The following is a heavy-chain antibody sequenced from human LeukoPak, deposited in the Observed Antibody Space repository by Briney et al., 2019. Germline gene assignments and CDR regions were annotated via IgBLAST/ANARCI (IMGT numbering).Heavy chain of an antibody. CDR1: RFTLSNYW. D-gene: IGHD6-19*01. CDR3: ARQRGSGCLDY. Sequence: TGGSLRLSCAASRFTLSNYWMSWVRQAPGKGLEWVANIKQDGSETYYVDSVKGRVTISRDNAKNSLSLQMNSLRAEDTAVYYCARQRGSGCLDYWGQGTLVTVSS. CDR2: IKQDGSET. J-gene: IGHJ4*02. V-gene: IGHV3-7*01.